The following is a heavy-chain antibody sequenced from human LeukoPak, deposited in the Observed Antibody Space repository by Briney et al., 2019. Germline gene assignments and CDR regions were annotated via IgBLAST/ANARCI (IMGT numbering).Heavy chain of an antibody. D-gene: IGHD3-3*01. CDR2: INPNSGGT. V-gene: IGHV1-2*06. CDR1: GYTFTGFY. J-gene: IGHJ4*02. CDR3: ATRLRFLEWLSL. Sequence: ASVKVSCKASGYTFTGFYMHWVRQAPGQGIGWMGRINPNSGGTNYAQKVQGRVTMTRDTSISTAYMELSRLRSDDTAVYYCATRLRFLEWLSLWGQGTLVTVSS.